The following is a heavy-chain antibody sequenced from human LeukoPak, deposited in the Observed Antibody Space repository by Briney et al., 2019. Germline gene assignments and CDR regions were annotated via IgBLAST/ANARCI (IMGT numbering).Heavy chain of an antibody. V-gene: IGHV3-33*01. Sequence: GGSLRLSCAASGFTFSSYGVHWVRQAPGKGLEWVAVIWYDGSNKYYADSVKGRFTISRDNSKNTLYLQMNSLRAEDTAVYYCARGWLDIVGAVDIWGQGTMVTVSS. CDR3: ARGWLDIVGAVDI. D-gene: IGHD1-26*01. J-gene: IGHJ3*02. CDR2: IWYDGSNK. CDR1: GFTFSSYG.